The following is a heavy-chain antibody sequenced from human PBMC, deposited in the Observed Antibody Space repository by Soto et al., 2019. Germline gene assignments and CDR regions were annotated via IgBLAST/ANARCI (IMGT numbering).Heavy chain of an antibody. CDR1: GIEFSNYA. CDR2: VSASGRSR. Sequence: EVQLLESGGGLVQPGGSLRLSCVGSGIEFSNYAMSWVRQAPGKGLEWVSIVSASGRSRYHADSVKGRFTISRDNSKNTLYLQMNSLRAEDTAVYYCAKDGGGAPIFGVVNNWFDPWGQGTLVTVSS. J-gene: IGHJ5*02. V-gene: IGHV3-23*01. D-gene: IGHD3-3*01. CDR3: AKDGGGAPIFGVVNNWFDP.